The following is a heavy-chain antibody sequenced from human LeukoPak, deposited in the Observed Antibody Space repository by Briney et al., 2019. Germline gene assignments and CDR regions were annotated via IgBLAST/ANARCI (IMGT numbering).Heavy chain of an antibody. Sequence: QPGGSLRLSCAASGFTFSSYAMSWVRQAPGKGLEWVSGISGGGGSTYCADSVKGRFTISRDKTKNRVYLQMNRLRAEDPAVYYCARFLSRKPGIAVAGEWYWYFDLWGRGTLVTVSS. J-gene: IGHJ2*01. V-gene: IGHV3-23*01. CDR1: GFTFSSYA. D-gene: IGHD6-19*01. CDR3: ARFLSRKPGIAVAGEWYWYFDL. CDR2: ISGGGGST.